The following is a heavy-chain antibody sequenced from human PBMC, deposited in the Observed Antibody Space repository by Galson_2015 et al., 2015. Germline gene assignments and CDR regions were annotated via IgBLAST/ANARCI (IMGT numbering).Heavy chain of an antibody. CDR1: GFTFSSYS. Sequence: SLRLSCAASGFTFSSYSMNWVRQAPGKGLEWVSSISSTSNYIYYADSLKGRFTISRDIAKNSLYLQMDSLRAEDTAVYYCARVPSDYWGQGTLVTVSS. J-gene: IGHJ4*02. V-gene: IGHV3-21*01. CDR3: ARVPSDY. CDR2: ISSTSNYI.